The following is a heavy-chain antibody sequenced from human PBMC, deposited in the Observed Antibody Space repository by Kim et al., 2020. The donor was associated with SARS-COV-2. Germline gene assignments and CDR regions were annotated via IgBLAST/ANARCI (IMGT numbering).Heavy chain of an antibody. CDR1: GFTFSSYS. J-gene: IGHJ4*02. CDR3: AKTGQFDY. V-gene: IGHV3-48*02. Sequence: GGSLRLSCTASGFTFSSYSMTWVRQAPGKGLEWLSYISSNSRTIYYADSVKGRFTISRDNAKNSLYLQMNSLRDEDAALYYCAKTGQFDYWGQGTLVTVSS. CDR2: ISSNSRTI.